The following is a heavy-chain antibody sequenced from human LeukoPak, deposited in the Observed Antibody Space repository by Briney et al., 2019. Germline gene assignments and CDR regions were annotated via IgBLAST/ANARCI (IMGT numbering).Heavy chain of an antibody. CDR2: ISAYNGNT. CDR1: GYSLTIYG. Sequence: GASETVSCKASGYSLTIYGVSWVRQGPGQGLEKMRWISAYNGNTNYAQKIQGRVTMTTDTSTSTAYMELRSLRSDDTAVYYCARGKGYYDILTGYYQYNWFDPWGQGTLVTVSS. V-gene: IGHV1-18*04. J-gene: IGHJ5*02. D-gene: IGHD3-9*01. CDR3: ARGKGYYDILTGYYQYNWFDP.